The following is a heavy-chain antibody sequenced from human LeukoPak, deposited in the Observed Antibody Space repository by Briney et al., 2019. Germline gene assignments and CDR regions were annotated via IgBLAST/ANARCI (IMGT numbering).Heavy chain of an antibody. D-gene: IGHD6-13*01. CDR1: GGTFSSYA. CDR2: ISAYNGNT. Sequence: ASVRVSCKASGGTFSSYAISWVRQAPGQGLEWMGWISAYNGNTNYAQKLQGRVTMTTDTSTSTAYMELRSLRSDDTAVYYCARDPEPGEQQLVHWGQGTLVTVSS. V-gene: IGHV1-18*01. J-gene: IGHJ1*01. CDR3: ARDPEPGEQQLVH.